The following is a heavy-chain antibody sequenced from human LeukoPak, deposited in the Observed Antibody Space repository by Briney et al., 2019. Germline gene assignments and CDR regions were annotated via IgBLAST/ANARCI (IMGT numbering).Heavy chain of an antibody. CDR2: ISWNSGSI. J-gene: IGHJ4*02. CDR3: AKDMGAVAAIDY. CDR1: GFTFDDYA. D-gene: IGHD6-19*01. Sequence: QSGGSLRLSCAASGFTFDDYAMHWVRQAPGKGLEWVSGISWNSGSIGYADSVKGRFTISRDNAKNSLYLQMNSLRAEDTALYYCAKDMGAVAAIDYWGQGTLVTVSS. V-gene: IGHV3-9*01.